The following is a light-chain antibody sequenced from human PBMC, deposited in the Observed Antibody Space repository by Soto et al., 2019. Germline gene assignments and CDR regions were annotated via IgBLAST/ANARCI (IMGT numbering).Light chain of an antibody. Sequence: DIVMTQSPDSLAVSLGERATINCKSSQSVLYSSNNKNYLAWYQQKPGQPPKLLIYWASTRESGVPDRFSGRGSGTDCPLTISRLQAEDVAVYYCQQYYSTPPTFGQGTKVEIK. CDR2: WAS. CDR1: QSVLYSSNNKNY. CDR3: QQYYSTPPT. V-gene: IGKV4-1*01. J-gene: IGKJ1*01.